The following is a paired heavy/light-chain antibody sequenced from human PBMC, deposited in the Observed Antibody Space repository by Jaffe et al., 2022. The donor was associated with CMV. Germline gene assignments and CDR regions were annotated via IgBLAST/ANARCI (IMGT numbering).Light chain of an antibody. CDR2: KLS. V-gene: IGKV2-30*01. CDR3: MQTLYWPPWT. CDR1: QSLLYSDGNTH. Sequence: VVMTQSPLSLPATLGQPASISCRSSQSLLYSDGNTHLSWFQQRPGQSPRRLIYKLSNRDSGVPDRFSGSGSGTDFTLNITRVEAEDVGLYYCMQTLYWPPWTFGQGTKVEIK. J-gene: IGKJ1*01.
Heavy chain of an antibody. CDR3: VRDTPGDGIDC. D-gene: IGHD2-15*01. CDR1: GFTFSKYW. CDR2: ITSDGSSV. J-gene: IGHJ4*02. V-gene: IGHV3-74*01. Sequence: EVQLVESGGGIVQPGGSLRLSCAASGFTFSKYWMHWVRQDAGKGLMWVSHITSDGSSVGYADSVKGRFTISRDNAKNTLYLQMNSLRTDDTAMYYCVRDTPGDGIDCWGQGTLVTVSS.